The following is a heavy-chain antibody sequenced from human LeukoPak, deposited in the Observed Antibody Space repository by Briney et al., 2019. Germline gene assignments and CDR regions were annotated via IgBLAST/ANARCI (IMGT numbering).Heavy chain of an antibody. CDR2: ISSSSSYI. V-gene: IGHV3-21*01. Sequence: PGGSLRLSCAASGFTFSSYSMNWVRQAPGKGLEWVSSISSSSSYIYYADSVKGRFTISRDNAKNSLYLQMNSLRAEDTAVYYCANPTYSGIHTDAFDIWGQGTMVIVSS. J-gene: IGHJ3*02. D-gene: IGHD1-26*01. CDR3: ANPTYSGIHTDAFDI. CDR1: GFTFSSYS.